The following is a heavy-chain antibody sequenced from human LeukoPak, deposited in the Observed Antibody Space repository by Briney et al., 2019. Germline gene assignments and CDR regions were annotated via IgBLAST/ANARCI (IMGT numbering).Heavy chain of an antibody. V-gene: IGHV3-30-3*01. D-gene: IGHD6-6*01. CDR2: ISYDGSNK. CDR1: GFTFSSYA. J-gene: IGHJ4*02. CDR3: ARVARAARLSYYFDY. Sequence: GGSLRLSCAASGFTFSSYAMHWVRQAPGKGLEWVAVISYDGSNKYYADSVKGRFTISRDNSKNTLYLQMNSLRAEDTAVYYCARVARAARLSYYFDYWGQGTLATVSS.